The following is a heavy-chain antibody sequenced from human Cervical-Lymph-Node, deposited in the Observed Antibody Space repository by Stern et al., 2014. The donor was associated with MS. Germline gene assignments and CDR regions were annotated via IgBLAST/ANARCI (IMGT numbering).Heavy chain of an antibody. CDR1: GYSFTTYG. V-gene: IGHV7-4-1*02. CDR3: AREAWPNVDY. Sequence: QVQLVQSGSELQEPGASLKVSCWASGYSFTTYGINWVRQAPGQGLEWMGSIDTDPGNPTYAQDFRGRFVFPSDTSVRAAYLQIISLKAEDTAVYYCAREAWPNVDYWGQGTLVTVSS. J-gene: IGHJ4*02. CDR2: IDTDPGNP.